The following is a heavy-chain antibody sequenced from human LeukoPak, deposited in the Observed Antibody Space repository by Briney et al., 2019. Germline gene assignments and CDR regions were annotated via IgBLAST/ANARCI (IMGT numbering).Heavy chain of an antibody. D-gene: IGHD4-23*01. CDR3: AAEIYGGNSNCCTFDF. J-gene: IGHJ3*01. CDR2: IVVGGGNT. V-gene: IGHV1-58*02. Sequence: GTSVKVSCKASGFTFSNSAIQWVRQARGQRLEWIGWIVVGGGNTNYAQRFQDRVTITRDMSTSTAYMELSSLRSEDTAVYYCAAEIYGGNSNCCTFDFWGPGTPVTVSS. CDR1: GFTFSNSA.